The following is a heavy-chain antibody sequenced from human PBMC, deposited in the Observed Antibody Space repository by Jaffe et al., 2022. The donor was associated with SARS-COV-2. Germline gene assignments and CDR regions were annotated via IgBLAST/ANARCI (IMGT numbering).Heavy chain of an antibody. J-gene: IGHJ2*01. CDR3: ARGGSSAEFWYFDL. V-gene: IGHV4-31*03. D-gene: IGHD3-16*01. Sequence: QVQLQESGPGLVKPSQTLSLTCTVSGGSISSGGYYWSWIRQHPGKGLEWIGYIYYSGSTYYNPSLKSRVTISVDTSKNQFSLKLSSVTAADTAVYYCARGGSSAEFWYFDLWGRGTLVTVSS. CDR1: GGSISSGGYY. CDR2: IYYSGST.